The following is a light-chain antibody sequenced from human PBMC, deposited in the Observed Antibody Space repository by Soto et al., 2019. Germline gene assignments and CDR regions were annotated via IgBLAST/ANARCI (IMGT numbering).Light chain of an antibody. Sequence: EIVLTQSPGTLSLSPGERATLSCRASQSVSRTSLAWYQQKPGQAPRLLIYDASSRATGIPDSFSATGSGTESTLTISRLEPEDFAVYYCQHYGTSLWTFGQGTKVEIK. CDR2: DAS. J-gene: IGKJ1*01. CDR3: QHYGTSLWT. CDR1: QSVSRTS. V-gene: IGKV3-20*01.